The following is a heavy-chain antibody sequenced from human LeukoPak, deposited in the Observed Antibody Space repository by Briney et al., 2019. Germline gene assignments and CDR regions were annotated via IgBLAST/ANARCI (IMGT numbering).Heavy chain of an antibody. Sequence: GGSLRLSCAASGFTVSSNYMSWVRQAPGKRLEWVSVIYNGGTTYYADSVKGRFTISRDNSKNTLHLQMNSLRAEDTAVYYCARDQYSYAHAAHWGQGTLVTVSS. V-gene: IGHV3-66*01. J-gene: IGHJ4*02. CDR3: ARDQYSYAHAAH. D-gene: IGHD5-18*01. CDR2: IYNGGTT. CDR1: GFTVSSNY.